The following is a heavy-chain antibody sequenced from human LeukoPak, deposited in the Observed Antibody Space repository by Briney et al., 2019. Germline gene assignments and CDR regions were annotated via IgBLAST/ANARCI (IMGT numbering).Heavy chain of an antibody. Sequence: GGSLRLSCGASGFTFDDNPMHWVRQVPGKGLEWVSLISGDGGTTSYADSVMGRFTISRDNSKNSLYLQMNSLRTEDTALYYCAKKSGAPANFDYWGQGTLVTVSS. J-gene: IGHJ4*02. CDR2: ISGDGGTT. V-gene: IGHV3-43*02. D-gene: IGHD6-13*01. CDR1: GFTFDDNP. CDR3: AKKSGAPANFDY.